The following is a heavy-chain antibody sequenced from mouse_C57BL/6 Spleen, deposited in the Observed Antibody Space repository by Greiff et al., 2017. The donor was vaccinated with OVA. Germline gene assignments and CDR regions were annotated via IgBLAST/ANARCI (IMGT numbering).Heavy chain of an antibody. CDR1: GFTFSDYY. CDR3: ARKRDEDCYMDY. J-gene: IGHJ4*01. CDR2: ISNGGGST. Sequence: EVKLVESGGGLVQPGGSLKLSCAASGFTFSDYYMYWVRQTPEKRLEWVAYISNGGGSTYYADTVKGRFTISRDNARNPLYLQMSRLKSEDTAMYYCARKRDEDCYMDYWGQGTSVTVSS. V-gene: IGHV5-12*01. D-gene: IGHD2-12*01.